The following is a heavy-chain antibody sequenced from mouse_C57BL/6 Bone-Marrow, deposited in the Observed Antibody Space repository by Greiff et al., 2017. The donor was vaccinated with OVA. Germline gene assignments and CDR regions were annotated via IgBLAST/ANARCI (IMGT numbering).Heavy chain of an antibody. Sequence: VQLVESGAELVKPGASVKISCKASGYAFSSYWMNWVKQRPGKGLEWIGQIYPGDGDTNYNGKFKGKATLTADKSSSTAYMQLSSLTSEDSAVYFCARWYYGSSYGYFDVWGTGTTVTVSS. J-gene: IGHJ1*03. D-gene: IGHD1-1*01. CDR1: GYAFSSYW. CDR3: ARWYYGSSYGYFDV. V-gene: IGHV1-80*01. CDR2: IYPGDGDT.